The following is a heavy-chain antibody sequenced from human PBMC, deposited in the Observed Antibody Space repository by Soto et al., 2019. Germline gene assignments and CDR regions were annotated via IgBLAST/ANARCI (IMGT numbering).Heavy chain of an antibody. Sequence: EVQLLESGGGLLQPGGSLRLSCAASGFTFSSYPMNWVRQAPGQGLQWVSAIDSGGGSTDHADSVKGRFTISRDNSKNRLYLQMNSLRAEDTAIYYCAREGGSGWYEDYFAYWGQGALVTVSS. CDR3: AREGGSGWYEDYFAY. CDR2: IDSGGGST. J-gene: IGHJ4*02. D-gene: IGHD6-19*01. CDR1: GFTFSSYP. V-gene: IGHV3-23*01.